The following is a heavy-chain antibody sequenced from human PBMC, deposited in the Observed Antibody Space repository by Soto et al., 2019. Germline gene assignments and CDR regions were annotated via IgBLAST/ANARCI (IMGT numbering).Heavy chain of an antibody. V-gene: IGHV3-23*01. CDR3: AKDLRGIAARPPFDY. J-gene: IGHJ4*02. CDR1: GFTFNSYA. Sequence: LRLSCAASGFTFNSYAMSWVRQAPGKGLEWVSAISGSGGSTYYADSVKGRFTISRDNSKNTLYLQMNSLRAEDTAVYYCAKDLRGIAARPPFDYWGQGTLVTVSS. CDR2: ISGSGGST. D-gene: IGHD6-6*01.